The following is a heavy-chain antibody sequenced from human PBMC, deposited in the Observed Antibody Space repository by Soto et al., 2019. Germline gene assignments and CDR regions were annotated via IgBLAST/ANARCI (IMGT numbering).Heavy chain of an antibody. D-gene: IGHD3-16*01. V-gene: IGHV3-21*01. J-gene: IGHJ3*02. CDR3: ARAGGWRRAFVI. CDR1: GFTFSSYS. Sequence: GGSLRLSCAASGFTFSSYSMNWVRQAPGKGLEWVSSISSSSSYIYYADSVKGRFTISRDNAKNSLYLQMNSLRAEDTAVYYCARAGGWRRAFVIWGQGTMVTVSS. CDR2: ISSSSSYI.